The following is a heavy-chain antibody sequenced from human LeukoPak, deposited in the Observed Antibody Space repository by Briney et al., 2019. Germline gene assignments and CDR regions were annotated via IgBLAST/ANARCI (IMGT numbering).Heavy chain of an antibody. J-gene: IGHJ4*02. CDR3: ARDGAEVVITTYYFDY. Sequence: ASVKVSCKASGYTFTGYYMHWVRQAPGQGLEWMGRINPNSGGTNYAQKFQGRVTMTRDTSISTAYMELSRLRSDDTAVYYCARDGAEVVITTYYFDYWGQGTWSPSPQ. V-gene: IGHV1-2*06. CDR2: INPNSGGT. CDR1: GYTFTGYY. D-gene: IGHD3-22*01.